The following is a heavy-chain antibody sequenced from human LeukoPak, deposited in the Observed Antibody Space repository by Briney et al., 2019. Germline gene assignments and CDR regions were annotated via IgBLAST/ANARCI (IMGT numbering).Heavy chain of an antibody. CDR2: IWYDGSNK. CDR3: ARDDWVY. D-gene: IGHD2-8*01. CDR1: GFTFSSYG. J-gene: IGHJ4*02. Sequence: SXRLXCAASGFTFSSYGMHWVRQAPGKGLEWVAVIWYDGSNKYYVDSVKGRFTISRDNSKNTLYLQMNSLRAEDTAVYYCARDDWVYWGQGTLVTVSS. V-gene: IGHV3-33*01.